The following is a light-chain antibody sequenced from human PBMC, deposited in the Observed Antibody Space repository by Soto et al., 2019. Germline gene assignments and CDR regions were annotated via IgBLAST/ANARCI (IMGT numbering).Light chain of an antibody. V-gene: IGLV1-44*01. Sequence: QSVLTQPPSVSGTPGQTVTISCSGTSFNIGSNAVTWYQQGPLTAPKLLIYSSEQRPSAVPDRFSGSRSGTSASLAISGLQSEDGAVYYCAAWADSRNGLVFGGGTKVTVL. J-gene: IGLJ2*01. CDR3: AAWADSRNGLV. CDR2: SSE. CDR1: SFNIGSNA.